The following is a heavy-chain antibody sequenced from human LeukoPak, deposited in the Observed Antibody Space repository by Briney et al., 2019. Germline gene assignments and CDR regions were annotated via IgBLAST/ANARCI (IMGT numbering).Heavy chain of an antibody. D-gene: IGHD2-2*01. CDR3: ARSIVVVPAAIDWFDP. CDR1: GGSISSYY. V-gene: IGHV4-34*01. CDR2: INHSGST. Sequence: PSETLSLTCTVSGGSISSYYWSWIRQPPGKGLEWIGEINHSGSTNYNPSLKSRVTISVDTSKNQFSLKLSSVTAADTAVYYCARSIVVVPAAIDWFDPWGQGTLVTVSS. J-gene: IGHJ5*02.